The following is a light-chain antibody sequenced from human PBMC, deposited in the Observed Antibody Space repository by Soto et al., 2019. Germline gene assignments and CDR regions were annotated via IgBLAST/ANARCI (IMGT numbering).Light chain of an antibody. CDR1: QGIRND. V-gene: IGKV1-33*01. CDR2: DAS. J-gene: IGKJ5*01. CDR3: QHCDSLPLT. Sequence: DIQMTQSPSSLSASVGDRVTITCRASQGIRNDLGWYQQKPGKAPKLLIYDASNLETGVPSRFSGSGSGTDFIFTISSLQPEDIATYYCQHCDSLPLTFGQGTRLEIK.